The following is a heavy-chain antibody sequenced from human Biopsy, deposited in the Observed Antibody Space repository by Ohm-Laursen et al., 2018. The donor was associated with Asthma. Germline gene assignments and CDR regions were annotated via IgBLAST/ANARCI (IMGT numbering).Heavy chain of an antibody. J-gene: IGHJ6*02. V-gene: IGHV3-7*01. CDR3: ARGGYCTSPTCPWGRYATDV. CDR2: INGDGSQK. D-gene: IGHD2-2*01. CDR1: GSTFSSYS. Sequence: SLRLSCTASGSTFSSYSMNWVRQAPGKGLEWVATINGDGSQKSYVDSVTGRFTISRDNSKNSLHLEMNSLRAEDTAVYYCARGGYCTSPTCPWGRYATDVWGQGTTVTVSS.